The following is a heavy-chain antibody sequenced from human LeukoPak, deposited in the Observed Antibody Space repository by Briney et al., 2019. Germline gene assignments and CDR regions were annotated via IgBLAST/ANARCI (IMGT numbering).Heavy chain of an antibody. V-gene: IGHV5-51*01. CDR2: IYPGDSDT. J-gene: IGHJ5*02. Sequence: GSLKISCKGSGYSLTSYWIGWVRQMPGKGLEWMGIIYPGDSDTRYSPSFQGQVTISADKSISTAYLQWSSLKASDTAMYYCATLGGNCSIPGCSTQSVGYWFAPWGQETLSPSPQ. D-gene: IGHD2-2*01. CDR3: ATLGGNCSIPGCSTQSVGYWFAP. CDR1: GYSLTSYW.